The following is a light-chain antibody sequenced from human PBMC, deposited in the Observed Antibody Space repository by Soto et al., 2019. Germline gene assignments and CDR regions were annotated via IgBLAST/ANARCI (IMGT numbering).Light chain of an antibody. CDR3: QQYGSSPWT. CDR1: QSVSSSY. J-gene: IGKJ1*01. CDR2: GAS. Sequence: EMVLTQSPGTLSFSPGERATLSCRASQSVSSSYLAWYQQKPGQAPRLLIYGASSRATGIPDRFSGSGSGTDFTLTISRLEPEDFAVYYCQQYGSSPWTFGQGTKVDI. V-gene: IGKV3-20*01.